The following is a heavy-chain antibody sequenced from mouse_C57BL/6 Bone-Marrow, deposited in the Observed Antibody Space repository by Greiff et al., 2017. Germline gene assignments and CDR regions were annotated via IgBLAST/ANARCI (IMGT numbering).Heavy chain of an antibody. Sequence: QVQLQQSGAELVRPGASVTLSCKASGYTFTDYEMHWVKQTPVHGLEWIGAIDPEPGGTAYNQKFKGKAILTADKSSSTAYMELRSLTSADSAVYYCLTTVVPYWYIDVWGTGTTVTVSS. V-gene: IGHV1-15*01. CDR2: IDPEPGGT. J-gene: IGHJ1*03. CDR1: GYTFTDYE. CDR3: LTTVVPYWYIDV. D-gene: IGHD1-1*01.